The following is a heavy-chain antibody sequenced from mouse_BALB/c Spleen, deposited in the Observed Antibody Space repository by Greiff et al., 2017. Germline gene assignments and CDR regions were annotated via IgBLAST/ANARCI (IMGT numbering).Heavy chain of an antibody. CDR1: GFSLTSYG. Sequence: VQLVESGPGLVAPSQSLSITCTVSGFSLTSYGVHWVRQPPGKGLEWLGVIWAGGSTNYNSALMSRLSISKDNSKSQVFLKMNSLQTDYTAMYYCARGDWDLDYWGQGTTLTVSA. D-gene: IGHD4-1*01. V-gene: IGHV2-9*02. CDR3: ARGDWDLDY. J-gene: IGHJ2*01. CDR2: IWAGGST.